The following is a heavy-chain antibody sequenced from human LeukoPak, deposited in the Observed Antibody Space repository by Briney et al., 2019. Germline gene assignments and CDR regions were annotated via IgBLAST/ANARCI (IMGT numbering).Heavy chain of an antibody. Sequence: SETLSLTCTVSSGSISSYYWSWIRQPPGKGLEWIGYIYYSGSTNYNPSLKSRVTISVDTSKNQFSLKLSSITAADTAVFYCASDGGSGYVIDYWGQGTLVTVSS. D-gene: IGHD3-3*01. J-gene: IGHJ4*02. CDR3: ASDGGSGYVIDY. CDR2: IYYSGST. CDR1: SGSISSYY. V-gene: IGHV4-59*01.